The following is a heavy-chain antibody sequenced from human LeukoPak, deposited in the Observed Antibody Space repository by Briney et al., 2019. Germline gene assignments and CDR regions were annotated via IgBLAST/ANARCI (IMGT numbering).Heavy chain of an antibody. J-gene: IGHJ4*02. Sequence: SETLSLTCPVSGGSISSYYWSWIRQPPGKGLEWIGYIYYGGSTNYNPSLKSRVTISVDTSKNQFSLKLSSVTAADTAVYYCARLPGPGSYYNPDYWGQGTLVTVSS. V-gene: IGHV4-59*08. CDR1: GGSISSYY. CDR3: ARLPGPGSYYNPDY. D-gene: IGHD3-10*01. CDR2: IYYGGST.